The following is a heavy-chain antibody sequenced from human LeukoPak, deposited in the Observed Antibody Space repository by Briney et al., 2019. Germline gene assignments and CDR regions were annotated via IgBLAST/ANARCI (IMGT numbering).Heavy chain of an antibody. CDR3: AKSGGYGLIDY. CDR1: GASISGSGYY. J-gene: IGHJ4*02. CDR2: IYDSGST. V-gene: IGHV4-39*01. D-gene: IGHD1-26*01. Sequence: SESLSLTCTVSGASISGSGYYWGWIRQPPGKGLEWIGNIYDSGSTYYNASLQSRVTISIDTSKNQFSLRLSSVTAAGTAMYYCAKSGGYGLIDYWGQGTLVTVSS.